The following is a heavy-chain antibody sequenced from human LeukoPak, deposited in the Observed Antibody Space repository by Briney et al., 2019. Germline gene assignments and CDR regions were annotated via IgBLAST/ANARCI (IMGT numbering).Heavy chain of an antibody. Sequence: GGSLRLSCAASGFIFSNYVMFWVRQAPGKGLEWVAVISYDGSNKYNADSLKGRFTISRDNSKNTLYLQMNSLRAEDTAVYYYAREGRPTGTTGDAVGYWGQGTLVTVSS. CDR1: GFIFSNYV. J-gene: IGHJ4*02. V-gene: IGHV3-30-3*01. CDR3: AREGRPTGTTGDAVGY. CDR2: ISYDGSNK. D-gene: IGHD1-1*01.